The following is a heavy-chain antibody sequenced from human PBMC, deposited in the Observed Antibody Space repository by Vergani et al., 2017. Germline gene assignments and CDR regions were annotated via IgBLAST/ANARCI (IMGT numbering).Heavy chain of an antibody. J-gene: IGHJ6*03. CDR2: ISYDGDNK. CDR1: GFTFSSYA. V-gene: IGHV3-30*04. D-gene: IGHD7-27*01. Sequence: VQLVESGGGVVQPGRSLRLSCAASGFTFSSYAMHWVRQAPGKGLEWVAVISYDGDNKNYADSVKGRFTISRDNSKNTLYLEINSLRPEDTAMYYCARDKTGDQRGAMDVWGTGP. CDR3: ARDKTGDQRGAMDV.